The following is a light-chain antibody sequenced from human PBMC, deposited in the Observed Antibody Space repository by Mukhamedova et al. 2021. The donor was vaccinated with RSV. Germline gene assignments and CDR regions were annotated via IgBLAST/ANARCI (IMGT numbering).Light chain of an antibody. CDR2: KAS. CDR3: QQYNSYSLT. J-gene: IGKJ4*01. Sequence: WYQRRVHGKAPKLLIYKASTLENGVPSRFSASGSGTEFTLTISSLEPDDFVTYYCQQYNSYSLTFGGGTKVEFK. V-gene: IGKV1-5*03.